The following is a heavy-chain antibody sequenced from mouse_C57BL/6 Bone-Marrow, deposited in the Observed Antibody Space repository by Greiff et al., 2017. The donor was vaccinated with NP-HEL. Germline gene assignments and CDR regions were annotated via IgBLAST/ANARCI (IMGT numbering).Heavy chain of an antibody. Sequence: EVHLVESGGDLVKPGGSLKLSCAASGFTFSSYGMSWVRQTPDKRLEWVAAISSGGSYTYYPASVKGRFTISRDNAKNTLYLQMSSLKSEDTAMYYCARPYDGYPDYWGQGTTLTVSS. D-gene: IGHD2-3*01. CDR1: GFTFSSYG. V-gene: IGHV5-6*01. J-gene: IGHJ2*01. CDR3: ARPYDGYPDY. CDR2: ISSGGSYT.